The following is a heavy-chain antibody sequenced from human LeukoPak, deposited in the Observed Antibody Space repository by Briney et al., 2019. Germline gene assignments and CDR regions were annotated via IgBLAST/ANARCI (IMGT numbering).Heavy chain of an antibody. V-gene: IGHV4-39*07. D-gene: IGHD5-18*01. Sequence: KPSETLSLTCTVSGGSISSSSYYWGWIRQPPGKGLEWIGSIYYSGSTYYNPSLKSRVTISVDTSKNQFSLNLSSVTAADTAVYYCARDPEVDTGTGPRFDYWGQGTLVTVSS. CDR2: IYYSGST. CDR1: GGSISSSSYY. J-gene: IGHJ4*02. CDR3: ARDPEVDTGTGPRFDY.